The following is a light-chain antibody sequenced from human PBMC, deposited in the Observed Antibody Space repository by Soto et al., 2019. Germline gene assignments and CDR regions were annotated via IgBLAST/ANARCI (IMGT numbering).Light chain of an antibody. CDR3: QHYQSGHPIT. Sequence: EIVMTQSPATLSVSPGERATLSCRASQSVSSNLAWYQQKPGQAPRLLIYYASTRATGIPARFSGSVSGTEFTLTISRLEPEDFALYYCQHYQSGHPITFGQGTRLEN. CDR1: QSVSSN. J-gene: IGKJ5*01. V-gene: IGKV3-15*01. CDR2: YAS.